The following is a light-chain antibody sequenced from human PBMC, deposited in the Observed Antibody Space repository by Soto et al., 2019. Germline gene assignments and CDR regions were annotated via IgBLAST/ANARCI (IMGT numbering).Light chain of an antibody. CDR2: GAS. Sequence: EIVLTQSPGTLSLSPGERATLSCRASQSVSSSYLAWYQQKPGQAPRLLIYGASSRTAGIPDRFSGSGSGTDFTLTIYRLEPEDFAVYYCQQYGSSPFTFGQGTKLEIK. J-gene: IGKJ2*01. V-gene: IGKV3-20*01. CDR3: QQYGSSPFT. CDR1: QSVSSSY.